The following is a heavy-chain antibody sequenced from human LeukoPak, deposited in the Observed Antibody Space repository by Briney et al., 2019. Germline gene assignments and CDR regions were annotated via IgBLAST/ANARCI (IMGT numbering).Heavy chain of an antibody. D-gene: IGHD3-10*01. CDR2: ISYSGSA. CDR3: ARGQLGSRMDDP. J-gene: IGHJ5*02. Sequence: PSETLSLTCTVTGVSITSYHWSWIRQPPGKGLEWIGYISYSGSANYNPSLKSRATILLDTSKNQFSLRLTSVTPADTAVYYCARGQLGSRMDDPWGQGTLVTVSS. CDR1: GVSITSYH. V-gene: IGHV4-59*01.